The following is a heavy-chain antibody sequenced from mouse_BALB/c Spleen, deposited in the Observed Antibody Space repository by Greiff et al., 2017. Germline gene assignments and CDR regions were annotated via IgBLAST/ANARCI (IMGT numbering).Heavy chain of an antibody. CDR3: ARSEDYYGSSALDY. J-gene: IGHJ2*01. CDR1: GYTFTSYV. Sequence: EVQLQQSGPELVKPGASVKMSCKASGYTFTSYVMHWVKQKPGQGLEWIGYINPYNDGTKYNEKFKGKATLTSDKSSSTAYMELSSLTTEDSAVYYCARSEDYYGSSALDYWGQGTTLTVSS. CDR2: INPYNDGT. V-gene: IGHV1-14*01. D-gene: IGHD1-1*01.